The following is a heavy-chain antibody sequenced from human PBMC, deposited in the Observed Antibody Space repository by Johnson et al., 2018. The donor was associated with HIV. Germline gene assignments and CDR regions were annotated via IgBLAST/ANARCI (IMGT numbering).Heavy chain of an antibody. V-gene: IGHV3-20*04. J-gene: IGHJ3*02. Sequence: VQLVESGGGLVQPGGSLRLSCATSGFSFDDYAMSWVRQAPGKGLEWVSGINWNGGSTGYADSVKGRFTISRDNSKNTLYLQMNGLKTEDTAMYYCTTMSALWFGDIHVFGDGFDIWGQGTMVTVSS. CDR2: INWNGGST. CDR3: TTMSALWFGDIHVFGDGFDI. D-gene: IGHD3-10*01. CDR1: GFSFDDYA.